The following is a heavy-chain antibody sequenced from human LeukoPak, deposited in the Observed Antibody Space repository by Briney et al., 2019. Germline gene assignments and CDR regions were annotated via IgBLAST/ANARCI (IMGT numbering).Heavy chain of an antibody. CDR2: IKQDGSEK. CDR1: GFTVITNY. J-gene: IGHJ4*02. CDR3: ARYPTVTVSFDY. D-gene: IGHD4-17*01. Sequence: GGSPRLSCAASGFTVITNYMSWVRQAPGKGLEWVANIKQDGSEKYYVDSVKGRFTISRDNAKNSLYLQMNSLRAEDTAVYYCARYPTVTVSFDYWGQGTLVTVSS. V-gene: IGHV3-7*01.